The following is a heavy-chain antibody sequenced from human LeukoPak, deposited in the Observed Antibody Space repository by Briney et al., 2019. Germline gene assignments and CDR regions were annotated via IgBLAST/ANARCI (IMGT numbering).Heavy chain of an antibody. Sequence: SLTLSLTCVLCGDCVSSNSALWNWMRQSPSRGVEWLGWTYYRSKGYYDYAISLKSRITISPDTSKNQFSLQLNSVTPEDTAVYYCARGNYYDSSGYSPRFDYWGQGTLVTVSS. CDR3: ARGNYYDSSGYSPRFDY. D-gene: IGHD3-22*01. J-gene: IGHJ4*02. CDR1: GDCVSSNSAL. V-gene: IGHV6-1*01. CDR2: TYYRSKGYY.